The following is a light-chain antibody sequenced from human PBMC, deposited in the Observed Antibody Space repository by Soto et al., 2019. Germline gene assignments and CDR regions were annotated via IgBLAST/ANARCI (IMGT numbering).Light chain of an antibody. Sequence: QSALTQPPSVSGAPGQRVTISCTGSSSNIGAGYDVHWYQQLPGTAPKLLIYGNSNRPSGVPDRCSGSKSATSASLAITGRQAEDEADYYCQSYGSSLSCFVVFGGGTKLTVL. CDR1: SSNIGAGYD. CDR3: QSYGSSLSCFVV. J-gene: IGLJ2*01. V-gene: IGLV1-40*01. CDR2: GNS.